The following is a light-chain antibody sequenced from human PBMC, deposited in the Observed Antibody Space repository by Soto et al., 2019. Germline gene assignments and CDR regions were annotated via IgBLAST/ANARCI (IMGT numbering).Light chain of an antibody. V-gene: IGLV7-43*01. CDR2: SSN. Sequence: QAVVTQEPSLTVCPGGTVTLTCASSTGAVTSGHYPNWFQQKPGQAPTALIYSSNNEHSWTPARFSGSLLGGKAALTLSGVQPEDEADYYCLLHYGGVQPWVFGGGTKLTVL. J-gene: IGLJ3*02. CDR1: TGAVTSGHY. CDR3: LLHYGGVQPWV.